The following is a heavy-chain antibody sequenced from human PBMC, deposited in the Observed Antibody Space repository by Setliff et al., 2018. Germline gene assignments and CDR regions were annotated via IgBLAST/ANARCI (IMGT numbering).Heavy chain of an antibody. CDR1: GYSFLSYG. CDR3: ATFRGYTYGYDY. D-gene: IGHD5-18*01. V-gene: IGHV1-18*01. CDR2: ISGYNSNT. Sequence: ASVKVSCKASGYSFLSYGITWVRQAPGQGLEWVGWISGYNSNTIYAQNFQGRVTMTTDASTNTAYMELRSLGSDDTVVYYCATFRGYTYGYDYWGQGTLVTVSS. J-gene: IGHJ4*02.